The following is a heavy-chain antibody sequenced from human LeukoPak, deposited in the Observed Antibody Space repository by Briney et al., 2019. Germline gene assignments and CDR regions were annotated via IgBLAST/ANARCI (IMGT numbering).Heavy chain of an antibody. J-gene: IGHJ4*02. CDR3: ARESPLGNSLDY. Sequence: ASVNVSCKASGYTFTSYGISWVRQAPGQGLEWMGWISAYNGNTNYAQKLQGRVTMTTDTSTSTAYMELRSLRSDDTAAYYCARESPLGNSLDYWGQGTLVTVSS. D-gene: IGHD7-27*01. CDR2: ISAYNGNT. V-gene: IGHV1-18*01. CDR1: GYTFTSYG.